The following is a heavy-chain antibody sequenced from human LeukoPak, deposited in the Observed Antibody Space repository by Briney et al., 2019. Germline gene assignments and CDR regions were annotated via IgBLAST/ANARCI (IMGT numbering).Heavy chain of an antibody. CDR1: GYTFTSYA. D-gene: IGHD1-26*01. V-gene: IGHV1-3*01. CDR2: INAGNGNA. CDR3: ARGGIVGATTVGY. J-gene: IGHJ4*02. Sequence: ASVKVSCKASGYTFTSYAMHWVRQAPGQRLEWMGWINAGNGNAKYSQKFQGRVTITRDTSASTPYMELSSLRSEDTAVYYCARGGIVGATTVGYWGQGTLVTVSS.